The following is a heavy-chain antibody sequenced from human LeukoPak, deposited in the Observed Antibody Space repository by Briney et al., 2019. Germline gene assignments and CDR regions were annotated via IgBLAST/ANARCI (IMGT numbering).Heavy chain of an antibody. J-gene: IGHJ5*02. V-gene: IGHV4-4*07. CDR3: AGEYYYASSGERDP. CDR2: ISTSGST. D-gene: IGHD3-22*01. Sequence: SETLSLTCTVSGGSISSYYWSWIRQPAGKGLEGVGRISTSGSTNYNPSLKSRVTMSVDTSKNQFSLKLSSVNAADTAVYYCAGEYYYASSGERDPWGQGTLVTVSS. CDR1: GGSISSYY.